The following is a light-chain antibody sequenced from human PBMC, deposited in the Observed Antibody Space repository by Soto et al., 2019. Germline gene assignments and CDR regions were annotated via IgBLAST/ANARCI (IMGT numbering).Light chain of an antibody. CDR1: RSLINTY. V-gene: IGKV3-20*01. CDR3: QQYAGSPYT. J-gene: IGKJ2*01. Sequence: VLTQSPGPLSLSPGDSATLSCRASRSLINTYLAWYQQKPGQAPRLLIYGAASRATGLPDRFSGSGSGTDFTHAISRLEPEDFAVYYCQQYAGSPYTFGQGTKLESK. CDR2: GAA.